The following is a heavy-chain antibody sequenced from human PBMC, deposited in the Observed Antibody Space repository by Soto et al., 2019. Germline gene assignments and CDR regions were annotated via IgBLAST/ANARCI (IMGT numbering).Heavy chain of an antibody. CDR2: IIPIFGTA. CDR3: ARGAEAYSSGAFDY. Sequence: QVQLVQSGAEVKKPGSSVKVSCKASGGTFSSYAISWVRQAPGQGLEWMGGIIPIFGTANYAQKFQGRVTSSADQSTSTAYMELSSLRSEDTAVYYWARGAEAYSSGAFDYRGQGTLVNVSS. CDR1: GGTFSSYA. J-gene: IGHJ4*02. D-gene: IGHD6-19*01. V-gene: IGHV1-69*01.